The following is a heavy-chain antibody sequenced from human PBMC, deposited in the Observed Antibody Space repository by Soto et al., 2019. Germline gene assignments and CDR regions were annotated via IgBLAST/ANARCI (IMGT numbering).Heavy chain of an antibody. V-gene: IGHV3-48*01. D-gene: IGHD5-12*01. CDR3: ARDSQYEWIDAFDI. J-gene: IGHJ3*02. CDR2: ISSSSSTI. Sequence: HPGGSLRLSCAASGFTFSSYSMNWVRQAPGKGLEWVSYISSSSSTIYYADSVKGRFTISRDNAKNSLYLQMNSLRAEDTAVYYCARDSQYEWIDAFDIWGQGTMVTVSS. CDR1: GFTFSSYS.